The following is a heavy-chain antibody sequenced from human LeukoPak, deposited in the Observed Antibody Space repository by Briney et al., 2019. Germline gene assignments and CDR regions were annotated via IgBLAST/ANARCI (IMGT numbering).Heavy chain of an antibody. CDR3: ARGGGSWYGDYFDY. Sequence: PGGSLRLSCAASGFTFDDYTMHWVRQAPGKGLEWVSLISWDGGSTYYADSVKGRFTISRDNSKNSLYLQMNSLRAEDTAVYYCARGGGSWYGDYFDYWGQGTLVTVSS. CDR1: GFTFDDYT. CDR2: ISWDGGST. V-gene: IGHV3-43D*03. D-gene: IGHD6-13*01. J-gene: IGHJ4*02.